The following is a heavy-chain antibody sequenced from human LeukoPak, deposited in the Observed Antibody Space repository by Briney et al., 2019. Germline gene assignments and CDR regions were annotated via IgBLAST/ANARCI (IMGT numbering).Heavy chain of an antibody. J-gene: IGHJ4*02. CDR3: ARALAVADFEGY. Sequence: ASVKVPCKASGYTFTSYDINWVRQATGQGLEWMGWMNPNSGNTGYAQKFQGRVTMTRNTSISTAYMELSSLRSEDTAVYYCARALAVADFEGYWGQGTLVTVSS. V-gene: IGHV1-8*01. CDR1: GYTFTSYD. CDR2: MNPNSGNT. D-gene: IGHD6-19*01.